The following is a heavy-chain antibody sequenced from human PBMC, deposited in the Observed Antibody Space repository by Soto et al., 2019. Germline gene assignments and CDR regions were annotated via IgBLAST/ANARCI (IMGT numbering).Heavy chain of an antibody. Sequence: QVQLVQSGAEVKKPGSSVKVSCKASGGTFSSYAISWVRQAPGQGLEGMGVIIPIFGTANYAQKFQDRVTITADESTSTAYRDLSSLRSEDTAVYYCARDPRYDFWSDYYCGMDVWGQGTTVTVSS. CDR3: ARDPRYDFWSDYYCGMDV. D-gene: IGHD3-3*01. CDR1: GGTFSSYA. J-gene: IGHJ6*02. V-gene: IGHV1-69*01. CDR2: IIPIFGTA.